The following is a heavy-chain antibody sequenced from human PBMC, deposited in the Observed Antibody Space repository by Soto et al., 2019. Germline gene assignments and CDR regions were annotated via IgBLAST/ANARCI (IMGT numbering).Heavy chain of an antibody. D-gene: IGHD4-17*01. Sequence: SETLSLTCAVSGGSISSYYWSGSRQPPGKGREWIGYIDYSGSTNYNPSLKSRVTISVDTSKNQFSLKLSSVTAADTGVYYCERDRDYRGTPHWFDPSGQGTLLTVSS. CDR1: GGSISSYY. CDR2: IDYSGST. J-gene: IGHJ5*02. CDR3: ERDRDYRGTPHWFDP. V-gene: IGHV4-59*01.